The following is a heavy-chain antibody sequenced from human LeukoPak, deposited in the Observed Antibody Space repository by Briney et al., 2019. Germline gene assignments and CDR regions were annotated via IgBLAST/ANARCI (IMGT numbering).Heavy chain of an antibody. CDR2: IIPIFGTA. V-gene: IGHV1-69*05. CDR3: ARALRIAVALYYFDY. CDR1: GGTFSSYA. D-gene: IGHD6-19*01. Sequence: GASVKVSCKASGGTFSSYAISWVRQAPGQGLEWMGGIIPIFGTANYAQKFQGRVTMTRDMSTSTVYMELSSLRSEDTAVYYCARALRIAVALYYFDYWGQGTLVTVSS. J-gene: IGHJ4*02.